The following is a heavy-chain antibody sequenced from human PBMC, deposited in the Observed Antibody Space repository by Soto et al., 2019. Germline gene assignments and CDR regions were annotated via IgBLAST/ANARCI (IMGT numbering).Heavy chain of an antibody. J-gene: IGHJ6*02. CDR2: IIPIFGTA. CDR3: ARLHSHGTYGMDV. Sequence: SVKVSCKASGGSFTYTLSWVRQAPGQGLEWMGGIIPIFGTANYAQKFQGRVTITADESTKTAYMELSTLRPEDTAVYYCARLHSHGTYGMDVWGQGTTVTVSS. D-gene: IGHD5-18*01. V-gene: IGHV1-69*13. CDR1: GGSFTYT.